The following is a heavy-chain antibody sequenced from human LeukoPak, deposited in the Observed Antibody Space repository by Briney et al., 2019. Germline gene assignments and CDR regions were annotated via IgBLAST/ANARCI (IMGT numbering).Heavy chain of an antibody. Sequence: SETLSPTCTVSGGSISSSSYYWGWIRQPPGKGLEWIGSIYYSGSTYYNPSLKSRVTISVDTSKNQFSLKLSSVTAADTAVYYCARDLEGATRNWFDPWGQGTLVTVSS. V-gene: IGHV4-39*07. CDR3: ARDLEGATRNWFDP. D-gene: IGHD1-26*01. J-gene: IGHJ5*02. CDR1: GGSISSSSYY. CDR2: IYYSGST.